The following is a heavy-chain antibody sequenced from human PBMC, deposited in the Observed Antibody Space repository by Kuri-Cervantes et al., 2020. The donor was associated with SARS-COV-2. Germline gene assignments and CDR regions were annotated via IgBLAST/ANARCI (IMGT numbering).Heavy chain of an antibody. V-gene: IGHV3-13*05. J-gene: IGHJ4*02. CDR2: IGTAGDP. Sequence: LSLTCAASGFTFSSYDMHWVRQATGKGLEWVSAIGTAGDPYYPGSVKGRFTISRDNAKNSLYLQMNSLRDEDTAVYYCARDGVGYSSGWYASGVNYFDYWGQGTLVTVSS. D-gene: IGHD6-19*01. CDR1: GFTFSSYD. CDR3: ARDGVGYSSGWYASGVNYFDY.